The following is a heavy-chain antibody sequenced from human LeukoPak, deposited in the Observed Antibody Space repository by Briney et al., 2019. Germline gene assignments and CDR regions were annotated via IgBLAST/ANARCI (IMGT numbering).Heavy chain of an antibody. V-gene: IGHV3-7*03. CDR2: IKQDGSEK. D-gene: IGHD3-3*01. Sequence: GGSLRLSCAASGFTFSSYWVSWVRQAPGKGLEWVANIKQDGSEKYYVDSVKGRFTISRDNAKNSLYLQMNSLRAEDTAVYYCARDFNQITIFGVVRTDYFDYWGQGTLVTVSS. CDR1: GFTFSSYW. J-gene: IGHJ4*02. CDR3: ARDFNQITIFGVVRTDYFDY.